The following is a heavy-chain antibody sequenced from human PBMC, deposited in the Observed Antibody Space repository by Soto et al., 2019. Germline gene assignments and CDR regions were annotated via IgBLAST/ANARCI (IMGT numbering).Heavy chain of an antibody. CDR2: ILPMYRKT. J-gene: IGHJ6*02. CDR1: GATVSVYG. Sequence: QVRLAQSGAEVRSPGSSVRVSCKASGATVSVYGITWVRKAPRQGLEWVGAILPMYRKTNYAQKFQGRVTIIAAKSPDTVYLELSRLRSDDTAIYFCARVVQLGSNYAMDVWGQGTTVVVSS. CDR3: ARVVQLGSNYAMDV. D-gene: IGHD1-1*01. V-gene: IGHV1-69*06.